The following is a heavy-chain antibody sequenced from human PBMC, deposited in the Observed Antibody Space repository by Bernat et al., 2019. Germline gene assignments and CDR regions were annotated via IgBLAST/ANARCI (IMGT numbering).Heavy chain of an antibody. Sequence: QVQLVESGGGVVQPGRSLRLSCAASGFTFSSYGMHWVRQAPGKGLEWVAVISYDGSNKYYADSVKGRFTISRDISKNTLYLQMNSLRAEDTAVYYCARGRREILSGYSYGYAGFDYYYGMDVWGQGTTVTVSS. CDR3: ARGRREILSGYSYGYAGFDYYYGMDV. CDR2: ISYDGSNK. J-gene: IGHJ6*02. D-gene: IGHD5-18*01. V-gene: IGHV3-30*03. CDR1: GFTFSSYG.